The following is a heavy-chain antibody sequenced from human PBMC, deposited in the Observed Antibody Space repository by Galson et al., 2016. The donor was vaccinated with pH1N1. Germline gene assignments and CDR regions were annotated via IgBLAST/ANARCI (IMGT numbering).Heavy chain of an antibody. J-gene: IGHJ2*01. D-gene: IGHD2-8*02. V-gene: IGHV3-33*01. Sequence: SLRLSCAASGFTFSSYGMHWVRQAPGKGLEWVAVIWYDGSLKYYADSVKGRFTISRDNSKNTLYLQLNSLRAEDTALYYCARDPVLDWYFDLWGRGTLLTVSS. CDR1: GFTFSSYG. CDR2: IWYDGSLK. CDR3: ARDPVLDWYFDL.